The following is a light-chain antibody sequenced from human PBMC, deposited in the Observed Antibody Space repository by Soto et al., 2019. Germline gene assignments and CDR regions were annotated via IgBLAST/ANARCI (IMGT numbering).Light chain of an antibody. CDR1: NSNIGRYS. CDR2: SDD. V-gene: IGLV1-44*01. J-gene: IGLJ3*02. CDR3: AASDANRNSLV. Sequence: QSVLTQSPSLSGTPGQRVTISCSGSNSNIGRYSVNWYQHFPGTAPKILIYSDDERPSGVPDRFCGSKSGASTAPAISGLQSEDEAAYYCAASDANRNSLVFGAGTKLTVL.